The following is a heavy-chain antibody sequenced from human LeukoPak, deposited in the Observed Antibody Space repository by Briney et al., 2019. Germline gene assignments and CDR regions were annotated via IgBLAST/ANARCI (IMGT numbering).Heavy chain of an antibody. CDR1: GFTVSNIY. V-gene: IGHV3-53*01. D-gene: IGHD3-10*01. J-gene: IGHJ4*02. CDR3: ARDFSGALWFGEP. CDR2: IYSGGTT. Sequence: GGSLRLSCAASGFTVSNIYVSWVRQAPGKGLEWVSGIYSGGTTYYRDSVKGRFTISRDNSQNTLYLQMNSLRAEDTAVYYCARDFSGALWFGEPRGQGTLVTVSS.